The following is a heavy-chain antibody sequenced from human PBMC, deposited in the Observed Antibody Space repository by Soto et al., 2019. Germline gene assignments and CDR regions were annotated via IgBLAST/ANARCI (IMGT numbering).Heavy chain of an antibody. CDR2: IIPILGLP. D-gene: IGHD3-22*01. CDR3: AVVSRDYYDSRGSTWFDP. CDR1: GGTFNSYT. Sequence: QVQLVQSGAEVKKPGSSVKVSCKASGGTFNSYTITWVRQAPGQGLEWMGRIIPILGLPNYAQKFHDRVTMAADKSTSTAYMELSSLRSEDTAVYYCAVVSRDYYDSRGSTWFDPWGQGTLVIVSS. J-gene: IGHJ5*02. V-gene: IGHV1-69*02.